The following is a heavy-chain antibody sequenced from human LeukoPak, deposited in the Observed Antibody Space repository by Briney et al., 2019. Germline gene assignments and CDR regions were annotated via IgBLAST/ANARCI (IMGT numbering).Heavy chain of an antibody. Sequence: PGGSLRLSCAASGFTFSDYYMSWIRQAPGKGLEWVSYISSSGSMISDADSVKGRFTISRDNAKKSLYLQMNGLRAEDTAVYYCARDEYIHGDLTNFDSWGQGTLVIVSS. J-gene: IGHJ4*02. V-gene: IGHV3-11*04. CDR2: ISSSGSMI. CDR3: ARDEYIHGDLTNFDS. D-gene: IGHD4-17*01. CDR1: GFTFSDYY.